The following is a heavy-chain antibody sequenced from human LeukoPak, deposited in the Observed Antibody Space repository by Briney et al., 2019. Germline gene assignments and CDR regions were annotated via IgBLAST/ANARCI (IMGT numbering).Heavy chain of an antibody. CDR1: GFTFSSYA. Sequence: PGGSLRLSCAASGFTFSSYAMHWVRQAPGKGLEWVAVISYDGSNKYYADSVKGRFTISRDNSKNTLYLQMNSLRAEDTAVYYCARDMVWIYWGQGTLVTVSS. D-gene: IGHD3-10*01. V-gene: IGHV3-30-3*01. CDR2: ISYDGSNK. J-gene: IGHJ4*02. CDR3: ARDMVWIY.